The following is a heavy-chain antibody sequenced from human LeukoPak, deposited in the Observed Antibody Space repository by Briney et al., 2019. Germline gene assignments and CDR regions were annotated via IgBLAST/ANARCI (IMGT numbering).Heavy chain of an antibody. D-gene: IGHD3-16*01. CDR2: INHSGST. V-gene: IGHV4-34*01. J-gene: IGHJ4*02. Sequence: SETLSLTCAVYGGSFSDYYWGWIRQPPGKGLEWIGEINHSGSTNYNASLKSRVTISVDTSKNQFSLKLSSVTAADTGVYYCAREGDPLLRYFDYWGQGTLVTVSS. CDR3: AREGDPLLRYFDY. CDR1: GGSFSDYY.